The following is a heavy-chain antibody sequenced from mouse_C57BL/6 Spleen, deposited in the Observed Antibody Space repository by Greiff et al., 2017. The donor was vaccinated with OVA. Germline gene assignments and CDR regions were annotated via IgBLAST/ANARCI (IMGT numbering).Heavy chain of an antibody. J-gene: IGHJ3*01. CDR1: GYSFPNYN. V-gene: IGHV1-39*01. CDR3: ARDYYGSSSFCAY. CDR2: IFPNYGTT. D-gene: IGHD1-1*01. Sequence: EVQLQQSGPELVKPGASVKISCKASGYSFPNYNMNWVKQSNGTGLEWIGVIFPNYGTTSYNKKFKGKATLTVDQSSSTAYMQLNGLTSEDSAVYYCARDYYGSSSFCAYWGKGTLVTVSA.